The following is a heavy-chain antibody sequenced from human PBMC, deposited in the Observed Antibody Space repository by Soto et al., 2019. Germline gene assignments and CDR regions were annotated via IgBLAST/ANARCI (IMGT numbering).Heavy chain of an antibody. CDR1: GYTFTSYA. D-gene: IGHD2-15*01. V-gene: IGHV1-3*01. J-gene: IGHJ6*02. Sequence: ASVKVSCKASGYTFTSYAMHWVRQAPGQRLEWMGWINAGNGNTKYSQKFQGRVTITRDTSASTAYMELSSLRSEDTAVYYCARDHRGICSGGSCYGYCYGMDAWGQGTTVTVS. CDR2: INAGNGNT. CDR3: ARDHRGICSGGSCYGYCYGMDA.